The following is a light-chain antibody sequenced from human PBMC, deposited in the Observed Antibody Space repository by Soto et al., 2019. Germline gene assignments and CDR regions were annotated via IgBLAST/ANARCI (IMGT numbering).Light chain of an antibody. V-gene: IGLV1-51*01. CDR3: GTWDSSLSALV. CDR1: SYNIGNNY. Sequence: QSVLTQPPSVSAAPGQKVTISCSGSSYNIGNNYVSWYRQLPGTAPKLLIYDNNKRPSGIPDRFSGSKSGTSATLGITGLQTGDEADYYCGTWDSSLSALVFGGGTKLTVL. CDR2: DNN. J-gene: IGLJ2*01.